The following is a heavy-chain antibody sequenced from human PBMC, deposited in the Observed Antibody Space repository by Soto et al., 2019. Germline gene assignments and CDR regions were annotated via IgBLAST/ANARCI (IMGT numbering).Heavy chain of an antibody. V-gene: IGHV3-15*01. J-gene: IGHJ4*02. CDR2: IKSKTDGGTT. D-gene: IGHD3-22*01. CDR1: GFTFSNDW. CDR3: TTSFPYYDSSGPLDY. Sequence: EVQLVESGGGLVKPGGSLRLSCAASGFTFSNDWMSWVRQAPGKGLEWVGRIKSKTDGGTTDYAAPVKGRFTISRDDSQNTQYLQMNILKNEDPAVYDCTTSFPYYDSSGPLDYWGQGNLVTVSS.